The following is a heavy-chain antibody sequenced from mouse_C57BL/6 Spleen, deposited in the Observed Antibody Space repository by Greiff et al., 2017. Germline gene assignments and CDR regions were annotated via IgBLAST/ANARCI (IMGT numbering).Heavy chain of an antibody. CDR1: GYTFTSYG. V-gene: IGHV1-81*01. Sequence: VMLVESGAELARPGASVKLSCKASGYTFTSYGISWVKQRTGQGLEWIGEIYPRSGNTYYNEKFKGKATLTADKSSSTAYMELRSLTSADSAVYFCARADYGKYYFDYWGQGTTLTVSS. J-gene: IGHJ2*01. D-gene: IGHD2-1*01. CDR3: ARADYGKYYFDY. CDR2: IYPRSGNT.